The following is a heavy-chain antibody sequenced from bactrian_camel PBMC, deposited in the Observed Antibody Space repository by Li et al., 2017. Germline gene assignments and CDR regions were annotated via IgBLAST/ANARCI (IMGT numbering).Heavy chain of an antibody. D-gene: IGHD2*01. Sequence: HVQLVESGGGSVQAGGSLRLSCVASGPIDSRFCLGWFRQAPGKAREAVAAIGGDGDENYADSVQGRFTISQDSGNQTVYLQMNNLKPEDTALYYCAAAKVIGRCSVLLGTFARNLVTVWGQGTQVTVS. J-gene: IGHJ4*01. CDR2: IGGDGDE. V-gene: IGHV3S53*01. CDR3: AAAKVIGRCSVLLGTFARNLVTV. CDR1: GPIDSRFC.